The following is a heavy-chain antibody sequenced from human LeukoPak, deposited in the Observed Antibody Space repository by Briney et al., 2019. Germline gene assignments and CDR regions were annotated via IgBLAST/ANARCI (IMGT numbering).Heavy chain of an antibody. CDR2: IYYSGST. CDR1: GGSFSGYY. V-gene: IGHV4-59*01. J-gene: IGHJ4*02. CDR3: ARDGGDFWSGYYVY. Sequence: SETLSLTCAVYGGSFSGYYWSWIRQPPGKGLEWIGYIYYSGSTNYNPSLKSRVTISVDTSKNQFSLKLSSVTAADTAVYYCARDGGDFWSGYYVYWGQGTLVTVSS. D-gene: IGHD3-3*01.